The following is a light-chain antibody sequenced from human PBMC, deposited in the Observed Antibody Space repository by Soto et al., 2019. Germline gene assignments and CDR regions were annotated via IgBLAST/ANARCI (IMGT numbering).Light chain of an antibody. CDR2: DAS. CDR1: QSVSSY. J-gene: IGKJ4*01. V-gene: IGKV3-11*01. Sequence: EIMLTQSPATQSLSPGERATLSCRASQSVSSYLAWYQQKPGQAPRLLIYDASNRATGIPARFSGSGSGTDFTLTISSLEPEDFAVYYCQQRSNWPLTFGGGTKVDIK. CDR3: QQRSNWPLT.